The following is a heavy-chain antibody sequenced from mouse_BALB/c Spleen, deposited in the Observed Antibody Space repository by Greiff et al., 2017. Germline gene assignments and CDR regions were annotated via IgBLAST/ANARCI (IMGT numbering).Heavy chain of an antibody. Sequence: EVQRVESGGGLVQPGGSLKLSCAASGFTFSSYGMSWVRQTPDKRLELVATINSNGGSTYYPDSVKGRFTISRDNAKNTLYLQMSSLKSEDTAMYYCARDEALITSFDYWGQGTTLTVSS. J-gene: IGHJ2*01. CDR1: GFTFSSYG. D-gene: IGHD1-1*01. V-gene: IGHV5-6-3*01. CDR3: ARDEALITSFDY. CDR2: INSNGGST.